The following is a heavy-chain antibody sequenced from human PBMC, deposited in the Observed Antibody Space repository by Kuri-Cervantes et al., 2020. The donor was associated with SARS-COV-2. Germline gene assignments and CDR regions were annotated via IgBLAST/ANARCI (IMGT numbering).Heavy chain of an antibody. J-gene: IGHJ3*02. V-gene: IGHV1-45*02. CDR3: ARSTPFRRLMVISQGGAFDI. CDR2: ITPFNGNT. D-gene: IGHD2-8*01. CDR1: GDTFTYRF. Sequence: SVKVSCKASGDTFTYRFLHWVRQAPGQAPEWMGWITPFNGNTNYAQKFQDRVTITRDRSASTVYMELSRLRSDDTAVYYCARSTPFRRLMVISQGGAFDIWGQGTMVTVSS.